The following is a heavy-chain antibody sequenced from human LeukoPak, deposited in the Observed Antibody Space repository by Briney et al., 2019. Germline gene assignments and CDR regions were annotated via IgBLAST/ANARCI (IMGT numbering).Heavy chain of an antibody. CDR2: INPNSGGT. J-gene: IGHJ3*02. D-gene: IGHD3-9*01. V-gene: IGHV1-2*02. Sequence: ASVKVSXKASGYTFTGYYMHWVRQAPGQGLEWIGWINPNSGGTNYAQKFQGRVTMTRDTSISRAYMELSRLRSDDTAVYYCARDLISYDILTGYYTRNAFDIWGQGTMVTVSS. CDR1: GYTFTGYY. CDR3: ARDLISYDILTGYYTRNAFDI.